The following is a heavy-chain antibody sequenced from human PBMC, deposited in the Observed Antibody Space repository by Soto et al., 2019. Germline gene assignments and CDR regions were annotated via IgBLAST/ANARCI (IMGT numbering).Heavy chain of an antibody. CDR1: GFTFSSND. D-gene: IGHD3-22*01. CDR3: TTEAFYYYDSSGYPQSLYGMDV. CDR2: IGTAGDT. J-gene: IGHJ6*02. Sequence: PGGSLRLSCAASGFTFSSNDMHWVRQTPEKGLEWVSAIGTAGDTYYSDSVKGRSTISRENAKNSLYLQMNSLKTEDTAVYYCTTEAFYYYDSSGYPQSLYGMDVWGQGTTVTSP. V-gene: IGHV3-13*04.